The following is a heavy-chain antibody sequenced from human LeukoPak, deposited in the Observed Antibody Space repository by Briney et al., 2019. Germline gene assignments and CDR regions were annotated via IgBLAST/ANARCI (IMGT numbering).Heavy chain of an antibody. D-gene: IGHD6-6*01. CDR3: ARVAGGIAAR. V-gene: IGHV1-69*05. CDR2: IIPIFGTA. CDR1: GYTFTDYY. Sequence: ASVKVSCKASGYTFTDYYIHWVRQAPGQGLEWMGGIIPIFGTANYAQKFQGRVTITTDESTSTAYMELSSLRSEDTAVYYCARVAGGIAARWGQGTLVTVSS. J-gene: IGHJ4*02.